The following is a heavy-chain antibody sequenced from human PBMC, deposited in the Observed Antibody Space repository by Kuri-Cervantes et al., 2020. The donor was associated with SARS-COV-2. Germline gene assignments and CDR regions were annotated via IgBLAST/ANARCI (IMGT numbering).Heavy chain of an antibody. V-gene: IGHV4-4*07. Sequence: SETLSLTCTVSGGSISSYYWSWIRQPAGKGLEWIARIYTSGSTNYNPSLKSRVTMSVDTSKNQFSLKLSSVTAADTAVYYCARDRRIESPLDLFWGAAFDIWGQGAMVTVSS. CDR3: ARDRRIESPLDLFWGAAFDI. CDR2: IYTSGST. J-gene: IGHJ3*02. CDR1: GGSISSYY. D-gene: IGHD3-16*01.